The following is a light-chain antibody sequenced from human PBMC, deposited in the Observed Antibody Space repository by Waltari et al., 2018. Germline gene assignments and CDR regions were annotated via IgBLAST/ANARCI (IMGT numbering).Light chain of an antibody. CDR1: QHISDS. CDR2: AAS. CDR3: QQYYRIPFT. Sequence: DIQMTQSPSSLSASVGDRVTITCRASQHISDSLAWYQQKPGQVPKLLLYAASRLESWVPSRFSGSGSGTDYTLTISSLQPEDFATYYCQQYYRIPFTFGGGTKVEIK. J-gene: IGKJ4*01. V-gene: IGKV1-NL1*01.